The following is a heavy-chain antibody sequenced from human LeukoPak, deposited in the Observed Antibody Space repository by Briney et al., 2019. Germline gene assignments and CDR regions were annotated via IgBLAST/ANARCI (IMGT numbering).Heavy chain of an antibody. CDR1: GGSISSYY. CDR2: IYYSGST. D-gene: IGHD6-13*01. CDR3: ARGPGSSWYDYYYMDV. J-gene: IGHJ6*03. V-gene: IGHV4-39*01. Sequence: PSETLSLTCTVSGGSISSYYWGWIRQPPGKGLEWLGSIYYSGSTYYNPSLKSRVTISVDTSKNQFSLKLSSVTAADTAVYYCARGPGSSWYDYYYMDVWGKGTTVTISS.